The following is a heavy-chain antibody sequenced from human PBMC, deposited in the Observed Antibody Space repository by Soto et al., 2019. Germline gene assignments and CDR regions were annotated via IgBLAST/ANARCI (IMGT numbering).Heavy chain of an antibody. CDR2: IYPGDSDT. Sequence: GESLKISCKGSGYSFTIYCIGWVLQMPGKGLEWMGIIYPGDSDTRYSPSFQGQVTISADKSISTAYLQWSSLKASDTAMYYCARHRDKPWRYSGYDFPYYFDYWGQGTLVTVSS. V-gene: IGHV5-51*01. CDR3: ARHRDKPWRYSGYDFPYYFDY. CDR1: GYSFTIYC. D-gene: IGHD5-12*01. J-gene: IGHJ4*02.